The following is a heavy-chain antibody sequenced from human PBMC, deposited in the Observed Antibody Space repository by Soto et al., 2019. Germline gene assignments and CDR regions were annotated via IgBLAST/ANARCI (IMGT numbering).Heavy chain of an antibody. J-gene: IGHJ4*02. Sequence: ASVKVSCKASGGTFSSYAISWVRQAPGQRLEWMGWINAGNGTTKYSQKFQGRVTITRDTSASTAYMELSSLRSEDTAVYYCARGLGLYYFDYWGQGTLVTVSS. V-gene: IGHV1-3*01. CDR3: ARGLGLYYFDY. D-gene: IGHD1-26*01. CDR1: GGTFSSYA. CDR2: INAGNGTT.